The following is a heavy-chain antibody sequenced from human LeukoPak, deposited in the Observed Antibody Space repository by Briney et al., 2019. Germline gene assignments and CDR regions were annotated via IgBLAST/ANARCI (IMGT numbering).Heavy chain of an antibody. CDR2: IWYDGSNK. CDR1: GFTFSSYG. CDR3: ARGPGITMIVVWAFDI. J-gene: IGHJ3*02. V-gene: IGHV3-33*01. D-gene: IGHD3-22*01. Sequence: GGSLRLSCAASGFTFSSYGMHWVRQAPGKGLEWVAVIWYDGSNKYYADSVKGRFTISRDNSKNTLYLQMNSLRAEDTAVYYCARGPGITMIVVWAFDIWGQGTMVTVSS.